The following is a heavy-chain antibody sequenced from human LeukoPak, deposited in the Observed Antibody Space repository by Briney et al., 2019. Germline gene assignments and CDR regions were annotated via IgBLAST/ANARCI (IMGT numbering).Heavy chain of an antibody. CDR3: ARGGRNHDFDI. V-gene: IGHV3-74*01. Sequence: PRGSLCPSCAPSGFTPSTYWIDWVRQAPGKGLVWVSPINSDGRDTIYADSVKGRFTISRDNAKNTLALLLSSRGAEDTAVYYCARGGRNHDFDIWGQGTTVTVSS. D-gene: IGHD3-16*01. CDR1: GFTPSTYW. CDR2: INSDGRDT. J-gene: IGHJ3*02.